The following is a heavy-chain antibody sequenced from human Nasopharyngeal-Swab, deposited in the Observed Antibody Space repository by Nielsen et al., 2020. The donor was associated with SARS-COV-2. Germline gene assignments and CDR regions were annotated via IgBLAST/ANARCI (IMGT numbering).Heavy chain of an antibody. Sequence: GASLKISCAASGFTFSRSWMAWVRQAPGKGLEWVANINQDGSQKYYVDSVKGRFTISRDNAENSLYLQMDSLRADDTAVYYCARDPEYSALDIWGQGTMVTVSS. CDR3: ARDPEYSALDI. V-gene: IGHV3-7*01. CDR1: GFTFSRSW. D-gene: IGHD1-14*01. J-gene: IGHJ3*02. CDR2: INQDGSQK.